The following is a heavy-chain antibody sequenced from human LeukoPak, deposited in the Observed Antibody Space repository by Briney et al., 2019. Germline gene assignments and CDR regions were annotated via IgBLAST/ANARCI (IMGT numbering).Heavy chain of an antibody. J-gene: IGHJ4*02. CDR2: ISAYNGNT. CDR1: GYTFTSYG. D-gene: IGHD3-3*01. V-gene: IGHV1-18*01. Sequence: ASVRVSCKASGYTFTSYGISWVRQAPGQGLEWMGWISAYNGNTNYAQKLQGRVTMTTDTSTGTAYMELRSLRSDDTAVYYCARDGTIFGVVNFDYWGQGTLVTVSS. CDR3: ARDGTIFGVVNFDY.